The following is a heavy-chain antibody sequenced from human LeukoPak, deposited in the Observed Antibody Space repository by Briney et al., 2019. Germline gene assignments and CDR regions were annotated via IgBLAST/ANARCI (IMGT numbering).Heavy chain of an antibody. CDR2: IHHSGST. V-gene: IGHV4-34*01. J-gene: IGHJ4*02. CDR3: ARAHRDGKKQGGLSRPCYFDY. CDR1: GGSFSGYY. Sequence: PSETLSLTCAVYGGSFSGYYWSWIRQPPGKGLEWIGEIHHSGSTNYNPSLKSRVTISVDTSKNQFSLKLSSVTAADTAVYYCARAHRDGKKQGGLSRPCYFDYWAREPWSPSPQ. D-gene: IGHD5-24*01.